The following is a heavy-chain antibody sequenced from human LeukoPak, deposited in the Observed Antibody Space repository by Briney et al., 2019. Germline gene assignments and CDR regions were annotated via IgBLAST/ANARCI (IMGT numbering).Heavy chain of an antibody. J-gene: IGHJ4*02. Sequence: GGSLRLSCAASGFTFSDYYMSWIRQAPGKGLEWVSYISSSRSTIYYADSVKGRFTISRDNAKNSLYLQMNSLRAEDTAVYYCARDFLSGYYYDSSGTGYFDYWGQGTLVTVSS. V-gene: IGHV3-11*01. CDR3: ARDFLSGYYYDSSGTGYFDY. D-gene: IGHD3-22*01. CDR1: GFTFSDYY. CDR2: ISSSRSTI.